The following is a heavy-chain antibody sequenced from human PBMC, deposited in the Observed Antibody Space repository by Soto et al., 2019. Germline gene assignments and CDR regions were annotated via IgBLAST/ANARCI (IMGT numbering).Heavy chain of an antibody. CDR3: ARGMYYGMDV. CDR1: GFIFSSYG. D-gene: IGHD2-8*01. V-gene: IGHV3-33*01. CDR2: IWYDGNNK. J-gene: IGHJ6*02. Sequence: QVQLVESGGGVVQPGRSLRLSCAASGFIFSSYGMHWVRQAPGKGLEWVAVIWYDGNNKYYADSVKGRFTISRDNSKNMLYLQINSMRAEDTAVYYCARGMYYGMDVWVQGTTVTVSS.